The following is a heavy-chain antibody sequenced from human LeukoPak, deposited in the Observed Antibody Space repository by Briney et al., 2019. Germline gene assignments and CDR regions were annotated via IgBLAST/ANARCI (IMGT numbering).Heavy chain of an antibody. CDR3: ARDNSYRDSSWWSDP. CDR1: GYTFTDYY. D-gene: IGHD6-6*01. Sequence: GASVKVSCKASGYTFTDYYMHWVRQAPGRGLEWVGLINPSGSRTICAQKFQGRVTMTRDTSTSTDYMELSSLTSEDTAVYYCARDNSYRDSSWWSDPWGQGTLVTVSS. CDR2: INPSGSRT. V-gene: IGHV1-46*01. J-gene: IGHJ5*02.